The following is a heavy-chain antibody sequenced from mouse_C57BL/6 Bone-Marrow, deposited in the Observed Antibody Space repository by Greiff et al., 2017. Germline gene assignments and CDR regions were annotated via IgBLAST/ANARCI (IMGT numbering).Heavy chain of an antibody. D-gene: IGHD1-1*01. CDR1: GYSFTGYY. CDR3: ARWYYGSSLAY. CDR2: INPSTGGT. Sequence: VQLQQSGPELVKPGASVKISCKASGYSFTGYYMNWVKQSPEKSLEWIGEINPSTGGTTYNQKFKAKATLTVDKSSSTAYMQLKSLTSEDSAVYYCARWYYGSSLAYWGQGTLVTVSA. J-gene: IGHJ3*01. V-gene: IGHV1-42*01.